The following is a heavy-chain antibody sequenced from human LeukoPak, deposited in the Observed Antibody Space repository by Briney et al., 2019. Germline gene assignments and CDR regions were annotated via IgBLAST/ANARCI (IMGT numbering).Heavy chain of an antibody. J-gene: IGHJ4*02. Sequence: ASVKVSCKASNYTYTHYGIYWVRQAPGQGLEWVGWISAFNGHTYYAQKLQGRITMTTDAPTATAHMELRSLRSDDTAVYYCARALAVLGRGPRDFDFWGQGTLVTVSS. V-gene: IGHV1-18*01. D-gene: IGHD4/OR15-4a*01. CDR1: NYTYTHYG. CDR2: ISAFNGHT. CDR3: ARALAVLGRGPRDFDF.